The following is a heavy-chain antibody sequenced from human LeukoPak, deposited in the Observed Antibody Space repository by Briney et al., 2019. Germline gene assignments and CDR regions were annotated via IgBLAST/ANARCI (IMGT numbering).Heavy chain of an antibody. Sequence: KASETLSLTCTVSGGSISSYYWSWIRQPPGKGLEWIGSIYYSGSTNYNPSLKSRVTISVDTSKNQFSLKLSSVTAADTAVYYCARVEGAAHLGMDVWGQGTTVTVSS. CDR1: GGSISSYY. D-gene: IGHD6-6*01. V-gene: IGHV4-59*01. J-gene: IGHJ6*02. CDR2: IYYSGST. CDR3: ARVEGAAHLGMDV.